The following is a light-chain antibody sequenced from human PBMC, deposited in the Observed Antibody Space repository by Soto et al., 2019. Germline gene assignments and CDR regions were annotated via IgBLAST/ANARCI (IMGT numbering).Light chain of an antibody. Sequence: EVVLTQSPATLSVSPGERATLSCRTSQSVGNNLAWYQQKPGQAPRLLMYGAFIRAPGLPVRFRGTGSGTEVTXTSRGLKYQDVALYYCQPYDKWPYTFGQGTK. CDR1: QSVGNN. CDR2: GAF. V-gene: IGKV3-15*01. CDR3: QPYDKWPYT. J-gene: IGKJ2*01.